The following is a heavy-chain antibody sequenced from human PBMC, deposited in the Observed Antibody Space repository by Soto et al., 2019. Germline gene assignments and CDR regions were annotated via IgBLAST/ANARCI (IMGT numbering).Heavy chain of an antibody. V-gene: IGHV4-39*01. Sequence: PSETLSLTCTVSVGSISSSSYYWGWIRQPPGKGLEWIGSIYYSGSTYYNPSLKSRVTISVDTSKNQFSLKLSSVTAADTAVYYCARHLSAIPSGVDYWGQGTLVTVSS. J-gene: IGHJ4*02. CDR3: ARHLSAIPSGVDY. D-gene: IGHD5-18*01. CDR2: IYYSGST. CDR1: VGSISSSSYY.